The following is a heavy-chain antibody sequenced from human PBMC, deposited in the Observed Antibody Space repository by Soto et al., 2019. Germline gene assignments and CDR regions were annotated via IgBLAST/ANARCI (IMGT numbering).Heavy chain of an antibody. V-gene: IGHV1-69*13. CDR2: IIPIFGTA. CDR3: ARAHPLTIFGVVIQNWFDP. D-gene: IGHD3-3*01. Sequence: SVKVSCKASGGTFSSYAISWVRQAPGQGLEWMGGIIPIFGTANYAQKFQGRVTITADESTSTAYMELSSLRSEDTAVYYCARAHPLTIFGVVIQNWFDPWGQGTLVTVSS. J-gene: IGHJ5*02. CDR1: GGTFSSYA.